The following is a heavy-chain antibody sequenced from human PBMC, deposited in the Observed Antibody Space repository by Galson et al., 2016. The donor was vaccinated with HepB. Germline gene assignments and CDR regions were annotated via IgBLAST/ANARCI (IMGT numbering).Heavy chain of an antibody. J-gene: IGHJ4*02. CDR1: GGSIRSGGHY. CDR2: INHSGST. V-gene: IGHV4-34*01. CDR3: ARARALVGAIFH. Sequence: SETLSLTCTVSGGSIRSGGHYWSWIRQPPGKGLEWIGEINHSGSTNYNPSLKSRVTISVDTSKNQFSLKLSSVTAADTAVYYCARARALVGAIFHWGQGTLVTVSS. D-gene: IGHD1-26*01.